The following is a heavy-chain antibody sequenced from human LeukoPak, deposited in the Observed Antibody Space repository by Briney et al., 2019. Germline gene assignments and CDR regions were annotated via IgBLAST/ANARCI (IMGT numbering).Heavy chain of an antibody. CDR3: ARRAGAYSHPYDY. D-gene: IGHD4/OR15-4a*01. CDR2: IYSDNT. Sequence: GGSLRLSCTVSGFTVSSNSMSWVRQAPGKGREWVSFIYSDNTHYSYTGKGRITISRDNSKNTQYLQMKSLRAEDTAVHYCARRAGAYSHPYDYWGQGTLVTVSS. CDR1: GFTVSSNS. V-gene: IGHV3-53*01. J-gene: IGHJ4*02.